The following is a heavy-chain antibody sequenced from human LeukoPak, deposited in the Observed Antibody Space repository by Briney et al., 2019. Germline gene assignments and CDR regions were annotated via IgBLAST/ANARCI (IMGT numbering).Heavy chain of an antibody. CDR1: GYTFSSYG. J-gene: IGHJ4*02. Sequence: ASVKVSCKASGYTFSSYGISWVRQAPGQGLEWMGWISAHNGNTNYAQKFQVRVIMTTDTYTNTAHMELRSLRSDDTAVYYCARNLGYSTLHFDYWGQGTLVTVSS. V-gene: IGHV1-18*01. D-gene: IGHD3-22*01. CDR3: ARNLGYSTLHFDY. CDR2: ISAHNGNT.